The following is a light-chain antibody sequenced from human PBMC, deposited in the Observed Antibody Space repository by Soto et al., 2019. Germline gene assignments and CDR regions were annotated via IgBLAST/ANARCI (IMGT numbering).Light chain of an antibody. V-gene: IGKV1-16*01. Sequence: IRMPQSPSSLSASTGDIVTITCRASQGVGNFLNWYQQKPGKAPKRLIYAASSLQGGVPSRFSGSGSGTEFTLTISSLQPDDFATYYCQQYNSYWTFGQGTKVDIK. CDR1: QGVGNF. CDR3: QQYNSYWT. J-gene: IGKJ1*01. CDR2: AAS.